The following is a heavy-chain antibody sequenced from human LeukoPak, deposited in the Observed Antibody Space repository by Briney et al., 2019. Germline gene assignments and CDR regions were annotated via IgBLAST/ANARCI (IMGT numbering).Heavy chain of an antibody. Sequence: ASVTVSCKASGYTFTSYDINWVRQATGQGLEWMGWMNPNSGNTGYAQKFQGRVTMTRNTSISTAYMELSSLRSEDTAVYYCARGPIWNTVSRTGVLLNYWGQGTVDTVSS. CDR1: GYTFTSYD. CDR2: MNPNSGNT. CDR3: ARGPIWNTVSRTGVLLNY. D-gene: IGHD4-17*01. J-gene: IGHJ4*02. V-gene: IGHV1-8*01.